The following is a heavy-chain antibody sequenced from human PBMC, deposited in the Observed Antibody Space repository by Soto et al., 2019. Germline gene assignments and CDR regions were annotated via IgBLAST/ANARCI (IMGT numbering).Heavy chain of an antibody. V-gene: IGHV3-73*02. D-gene: IGHD6-19*01. CDR3: TRRQFYYFGLDV. Sequence: QLVESGGALVQPGESLKLSCAASGFSFSGSAIQWVRQAPGKGLEWVGRIRTDANTYATAYAASVTGRFTISRDDSRNTDYLQMNSIKTEDTAVYFCTRRQFYYFGLDVWGQGTTVIVSS. J-gene: IGHJ6*02. CDR2: IRTDANTYAT. CDR1: GFSFSGSA.